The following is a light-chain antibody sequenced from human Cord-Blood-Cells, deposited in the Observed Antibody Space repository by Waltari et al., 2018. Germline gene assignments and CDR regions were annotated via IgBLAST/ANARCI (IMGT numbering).Light chain of an antibody. V-gene: IGLV3-1*01. CDR2: QDS. CDR1: KLGDKY. Sequence: SYELTQPPSVSVSPGQTASITCAGDKLGDKYACWYQQTPGQSPVLVIYQDSKRPSGIPERFAGSNSGNTAPLSISGTQAMDEADYYCQAWDSSTAWVFGGGTRLTVL. CDR3: QAWDSSTAWV. J-gene: IGLJ3*02.